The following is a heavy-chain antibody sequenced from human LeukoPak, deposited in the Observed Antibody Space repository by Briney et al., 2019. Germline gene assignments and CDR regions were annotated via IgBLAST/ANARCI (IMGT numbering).Heavy chain of an antibody. Sequence: GGSLRLSCAASGFTVSSNYMSWVRQAPGKGLEWVSIIYSGGSAYYADSVKGRSTISRDNSKNTLYLQMNSLRAEDTAVYYCARDLFGFDYWGQGTLVTVSS. V-gene: IGHV3-66*01. CDR2: IYSGGSA. D-gene: IGHD3-10*02. CDR1: GFTVSSNY. J-gene: IGHJ4*02. CDR3: ARDLFGFDY.